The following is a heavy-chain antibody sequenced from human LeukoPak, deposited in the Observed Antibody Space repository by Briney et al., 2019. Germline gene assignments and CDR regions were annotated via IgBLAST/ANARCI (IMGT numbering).Heavy chain of an antibody. CDR1: GFTFSSYA. CDR2: ISYDGSNK. CDR3: AKEARDILTHYYWGSQFDY. Sequence: GRSLRLSCAASGFTFSSYAMHWVRQAPGKGLEWVAVISYDGSNKYYADSVKGRFTFSRDNSKNTMFLQMNSLRAEDTALYYCAKEARDILTHYYWGSQFDYWGQGTLVIVSS. V-gene: IGHV3-30-3*01. J-gene: IGHJ4*02. D-gene: IGHD3-9*01.